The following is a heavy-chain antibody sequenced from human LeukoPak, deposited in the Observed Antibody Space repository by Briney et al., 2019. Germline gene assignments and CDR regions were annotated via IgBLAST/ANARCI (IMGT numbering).Heavy chain of an antibody. D-gene: IGHD3-16*01. CDR3: ARDKDYDYVWGSSPRPFDY. CDR1: GYTFTSYG. CDR2: ISAYNGNT. V-gene: IGHV1-18*01. Sequence: APVKVSCKASGYTFTSYGISWVRQVPGQGLEWMGWISAYNGNTNYAQKLQGRVTMTTDTSTSTAYMELRSLRSDDTAVYYCARDKDYDYVWGSSPRPFDYWGQGTLVTVSS. J-gene: IGHJ4*02.